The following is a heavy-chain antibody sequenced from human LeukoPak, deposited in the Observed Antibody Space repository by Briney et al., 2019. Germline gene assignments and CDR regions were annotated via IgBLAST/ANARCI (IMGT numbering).Heavy chain of an antibody. CDR1: GGTFSSYA. V-gene: IGHV1-69*05. D-gene: IGHD3-16*01. CDR3: ARGGRAFDY. J-gene: IGHJ4*02. CDR2: IIPIFGTA. Sequence: SVKVSCKASGGTFSSYAISWVRQAPGQGLEWMGGIIPIFGTANYAQKFQGRVTMTRDTSISTAYMELSRLRSDDTAAYYCARGGRAFDYWGQGTLVTVSS.